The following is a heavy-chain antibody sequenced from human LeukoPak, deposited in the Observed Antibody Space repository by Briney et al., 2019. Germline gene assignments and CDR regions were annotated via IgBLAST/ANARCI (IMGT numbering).Heavy chain of an antibody. V-gene: IGHV3-23*01. J-gene: IGHJ3*02. CDR2: ISGSGSST. Sequence: AGGSLRLSCGASGFTFRSYAMSWVRQAPGKGLDWVSAISGSGSSTYYVDSVKGRFTISRDNSKNTLYLQMNSLRAEDTAVYYCASLAVVVAATDAFDIWGQGTMVTVSS. CDR3: ASLAVVVAATDAFDI. CDR1: GFTFRSYA. D-gene: IGHD2-15*01.